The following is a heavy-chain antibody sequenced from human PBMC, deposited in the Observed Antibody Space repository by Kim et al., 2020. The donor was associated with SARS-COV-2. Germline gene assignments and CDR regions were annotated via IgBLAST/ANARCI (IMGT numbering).Heavy chain of an antibody. V-gene: IGHV3-21*01. D-gene: IGHD3-10*01. CDR1: GFTFSSYS. CDR3: ARGVDGDNWVYYYGMDV. J-gene: IGHJ6*02. Sequence: GGSLRLSCAASGFTFSSYSMNWVRQAPGKGLEWVSSISSSSSYIYYADSVKGRFTISRDNAKNSLYLQMNSLRAEDTAVYYCARGVDGDNWVYYYGMDVWGQGTTVTVSS. CDR2: ISSSSSYI.